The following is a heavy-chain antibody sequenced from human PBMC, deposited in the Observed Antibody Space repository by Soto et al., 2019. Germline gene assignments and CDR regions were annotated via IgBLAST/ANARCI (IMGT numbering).Heavy chain of an antibody. J-gene: IGHJ4*02. D-gene: IGHD1-26*01. CDR1: GFTFSSYW. Sequence: EVQLVESGGGSVQPGGSLRLSCEASGFTFSSYWMSWVRQAPGKGLEWVANINQNGGEKYYVDSVRGRFTISRDNAKNSLYLQMNSLGGEDTAVYYCAGGGTYSGAVGLDYWGQGTLVTVCS. V-gene: IGHV3-7*04. CDR3: AGGGTYSGAVGLDY. CDR2: INQNGGEK.